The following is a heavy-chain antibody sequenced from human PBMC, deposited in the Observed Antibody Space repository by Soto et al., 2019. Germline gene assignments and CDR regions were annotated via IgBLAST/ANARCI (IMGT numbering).Heavy chain of an antibody. Sequence: PGGSLRLSCAASGVIATAKYMNWVRQAPGGVLEWVAVIYNSGSTYYADSVKGRFTISGDNAKNSLYLQMNSLRAEDTAVYYCARSVDYWGQGTLVTVSS. CDR3: ARSVDY. J-gene: IGHJ4*02. V-gene: IGHV3-53*01. CDR1: GVIATAKY. CDR2: IYNSGST.